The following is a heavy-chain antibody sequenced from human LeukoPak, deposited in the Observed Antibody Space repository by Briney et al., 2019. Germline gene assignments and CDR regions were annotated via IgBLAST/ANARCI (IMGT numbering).Heavy chain of an antibody. J-gene: IGHJ4*02. D-gene: IGHD6-19*01. CDR1: GGTFSSYA. Sequence: ASVKVSCKASGGTFSSYAISWVRQAPGQGLEWMGGIILIFGTANYAQKFQGRVTITADESTSTAYMELSSLRSEDTAVYYCARVYIGYSSGWSHFDYWGQGTLVTVSS. CDR2: IILIFGTA. CDR3: ARVYIGYSSGWSHFDY. V-gene: IGHV1-69*13.